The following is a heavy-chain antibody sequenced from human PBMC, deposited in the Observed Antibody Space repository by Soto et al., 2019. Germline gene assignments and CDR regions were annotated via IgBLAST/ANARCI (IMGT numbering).Heavy chain of an antibody. CDR2: ISSSSSTI. J-gene: IGHJ4*02. D-gene: IGHD4-17*01. CDR3: ARSAWNLNAENYGSDY. Sequence: GGSLRLSCAASGFTFSSYSINWVRQAPGKGLEWVSYISSSSSTIYYADSVKGRFTISRDNAKNSLYLQMNSLRAEDTAVYYCARSAWNLNAENYGSDYWGQGTLVTVSS. V-gene: IGHV3-48*01. CDR1: GFTFSSYS.